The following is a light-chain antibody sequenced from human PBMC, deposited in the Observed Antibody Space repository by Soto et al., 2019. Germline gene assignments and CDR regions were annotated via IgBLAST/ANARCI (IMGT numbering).Light chain of an antibody. Sequence: ALTQFPGTLSSSPGERATLSCRASQSVSSSYLAWYQQKPGQAPRLLIYGASSRATGIPDRFRGSGSGTDFTLTIHRLEPEDFAVYFCQQYGDSPWTFGQGTKVEI. CDR3: QQYGDSPWT. CDR1: QSVSSSY. V-gene: IGKV3-20*01. CDR2: GAS. J-gene: IGKJ1*01.